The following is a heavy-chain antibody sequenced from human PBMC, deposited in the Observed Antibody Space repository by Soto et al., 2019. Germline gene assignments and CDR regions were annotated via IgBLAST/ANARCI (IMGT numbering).Heavy chain of an antibody. CDR2: IIPIFGTA. CDR1: GGTFSSYA. J-gene: IGHJ6*02. Sequence: GASVKVSCKASGGTFSSYAISWVRQAPGQGLEWMGGIIPIFGTANYAQKFQGRVTITADKSTSTAYMELSSLRSEDTAVYYCAREYCGGDCHRSLAYYYYGMDVWGQGTTVTVSS. CDR3: AREYCGGDCHRSLAYYYYGMDV. V-gene: IGHV1-69*06. D-gene: IGHD2-21*02.